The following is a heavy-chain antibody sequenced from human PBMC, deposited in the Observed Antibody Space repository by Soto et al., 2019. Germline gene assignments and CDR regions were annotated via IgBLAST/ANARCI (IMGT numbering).Heavy chain of an antibody. CDR2: ISYDGSNK. CDR1: GFTFSSYA. Sequence: GGSLRLSCAASGFTFSSYAMHWVRQAPGKGLEWVAVISYDGSNKYYADSVKGRFTISRDNSKNTLYLQMNSLRAEDTAVYYCRQQLFDIWGQGTMVTVSS. J-gene: IGHJ3*02. CDR3: RQQLFDI. V-gene: IGHV3-30*04. D-gene: IGHD6-13*01.